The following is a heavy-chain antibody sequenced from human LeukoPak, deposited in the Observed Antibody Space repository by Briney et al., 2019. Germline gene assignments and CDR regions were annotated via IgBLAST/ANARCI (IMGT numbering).Heavy chain of an antibody. CDR3: AREGLEYSSSFDY. V-gene: IGHV4-4*02. D-gene: IGHD6-6*01. J-gene: IGHJ4*02. CDR1: GDSISNNNW. Sequence: SETLSLTCVVSGDSISNNNWWSWVRQSPGKGLEWIGEVYHSGSTYYNPSLKSRVTISVDRSKNQFSLKLSSVTAADTAVYYCAREGLEYSSSFDYWGQGTLVTVSS. CDR2: VYHSGST.